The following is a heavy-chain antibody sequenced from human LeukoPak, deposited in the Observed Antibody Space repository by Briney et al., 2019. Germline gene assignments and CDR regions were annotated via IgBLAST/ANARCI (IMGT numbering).Heavy chain of an antibody. CDR2: IYYSGST. CDR3: ARGWQANWFDP. D-gene: IGHD2-15*01. J-gene: IGHJ5*02. Sequence: SETLSLTCTVSGGSLSTYYWSWIRQPPGKGLEWIGHIYYSGSTNYNPSLKSRVTISIDTSKNQLFLKLTSVTAADTAVYYCARGWQANWFDPWGQGTLVTVSS. CDR1: GGSLSTYY. V-gene: IGHV4-59*01.